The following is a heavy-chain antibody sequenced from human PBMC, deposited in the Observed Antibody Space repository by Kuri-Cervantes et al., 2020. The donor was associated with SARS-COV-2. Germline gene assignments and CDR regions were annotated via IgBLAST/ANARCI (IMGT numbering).Heavy chain of an antibody. CDR2: IKNDGNKI. J-gene: IGHJ6*03. D-gene: IGHD3-16*01. Sequence: GESLKISCAASGFNFSTFWMTWVRQAPGKGLEWVANIKNDGNKIYSLDSVKGRFNIARDNSKNTLYLEMDGLRPEDTAVYYCARDMTFDEYGDYFYYYMDVWGKGTTVTVSS. CDR3: ARDMTFDEYGDYFYYYMDV. CDR1: GFNFSTFW. V-gene: IGHV3-7*01.